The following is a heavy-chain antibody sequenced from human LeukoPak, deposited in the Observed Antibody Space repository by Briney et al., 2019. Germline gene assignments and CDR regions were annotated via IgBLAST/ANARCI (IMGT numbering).Heavy chain of an antibody. Sequence: PGGSLRLSCVGSGFTFSNGWMNWVRQAPGKGLKWVSTITTGGGNTYYADSVKGRFTVSRDDSKNTLYLQMNSLRAEDTAVYYCAKDGGLWVSAHWGDSWGRGTLVTVSS. CDR2: ITTGGGNT. CDR3: AKDGGLWVSAHWGDS. D-gene: IGHD7-27*01. CDR1: GFTFSNGW. J-gene: IGHJ4*02. V-gene: IGHV3-23*01.